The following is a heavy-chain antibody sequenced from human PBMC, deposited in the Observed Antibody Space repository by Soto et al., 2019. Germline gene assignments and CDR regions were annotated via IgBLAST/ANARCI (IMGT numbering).Heavy chain of an antibody. CDR2: ISGSGGST. D-gene: IGHD6-19*01. CDR1: GFTFSSYA. J-gene: IGHJ4*02. Sequence: GGSLRLSCAASGFTFSSYAMSWVRQAPGKGLEWVSAISGSGGSTYYADSVKGRFTISRDNSKNTLYLQMNSLRAEDTAVYYGAKDLRGGIAVAGTWAYWGKGTLVTVSS. V-gene: IGHV3-23*01. CDR3: AKDLRGGIAVAGTWAY.